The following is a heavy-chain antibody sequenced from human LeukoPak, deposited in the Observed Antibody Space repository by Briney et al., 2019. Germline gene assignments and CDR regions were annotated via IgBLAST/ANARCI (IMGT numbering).Heavy chain of an antibody. D-gene: IGHD6-13*01. J-gene: IGHJ4*02. Sequence: ASVKVSCKASGYTFTSCYMHWVRQAPGQGLEWMGIINPSGGSTSYAQKFQGRVTMTRDTSTSTVYMELSSLRSEDTAVYYCARDIGSSSSAHYYFDYWGQGTLVTVSS. CDR3: ARDIGSSSSAHYYFDY. V-gene: IGHV1-46*01. CDR2: INPSGGST. CDR1: GYTFTSCY.